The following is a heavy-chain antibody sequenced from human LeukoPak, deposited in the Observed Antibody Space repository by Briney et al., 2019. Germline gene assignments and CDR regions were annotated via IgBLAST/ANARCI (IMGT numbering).Heavy chain of an antibody. J-gene: IGHJ5*02. Sequence: GASVKVSCKASGYTFTSYYMHWVRQAPGQGLEWMGIISPGGGSTSYAQKFQGRVTMTRDTSTSTVYMELSSLRSEDTAVYYCARDMDTAMPSNWFDPWGQGTLVTVSS. CDR1: GYTFTSYY. CDR3: ARDMDTAMPSNWFDP. CDR2: ISPGGGST. V-gene: IGHV1-46*01. D-gene: IGHD5-18*01.